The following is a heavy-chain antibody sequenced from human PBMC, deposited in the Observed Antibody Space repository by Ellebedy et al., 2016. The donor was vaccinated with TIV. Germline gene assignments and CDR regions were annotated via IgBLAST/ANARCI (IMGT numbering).Heavy chain of an antibody. CDR3: ARGGYNRNDANYYYMDV. CDR2: VYFTGST. D-gene: IGHD1-20*01. Sequence: MPSETLSLTCTVPGGPINSYYWSWIRQPPGKGLKWIGYVYFTGSTNYNHYLKSRVTISVDTSKNQFSLKITSVTAADTAVYYCARGGYNRNDANYYYMDVWGKGTTVTVSS. J-gene: IGHJ6*03. CDR1: GGPINSYY. V-gene: IGHV4-59*01.